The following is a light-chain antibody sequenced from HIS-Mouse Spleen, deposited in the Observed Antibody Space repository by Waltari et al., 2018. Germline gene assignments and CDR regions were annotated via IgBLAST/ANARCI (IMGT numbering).Light chain of an antibody. CDR1: SSTIGSNP. Sequence: QSVLTQPPSASGTPGQRVTIPCSGRSSTIGSNPVNWYQQLPGTAPKLLIYSNNQRPSGVPDRFSGSKSGTSASLAISGLQSEDEADYYCAAWDDSLNGHVVFGGGTKLTVL. J-gene: IGLJ2*01. V-gene: IGLV1-44*01. CDR3: AAWDDSLNGHVV. CDR2: SNN.